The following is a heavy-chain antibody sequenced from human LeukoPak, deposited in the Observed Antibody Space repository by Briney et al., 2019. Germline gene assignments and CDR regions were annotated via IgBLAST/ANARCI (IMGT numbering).Heavy chain of an antibody. V-gene: IGHV1-46*01. CDR3: ARDCSSTRCQGPVFDN. CDR1: GYTFTSNY. CDR2: IHPSGGNT. J-gene: IGHJ4*02. Sequence: ASVKVSRKASGYTFTSNYMHWVRQAPGQGLEWMGIIHPSGGNTNYARKFQGRVDMTRDTSTSTVYMELSSLRSEDTAIYYCARDCSSTRCQGPVFDNWGQGTLVTVSS. D-gene: IGHD2-2*01.